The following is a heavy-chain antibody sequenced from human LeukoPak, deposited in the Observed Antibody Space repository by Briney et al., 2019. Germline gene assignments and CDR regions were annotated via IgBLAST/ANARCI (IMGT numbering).Heavy chain of an antibody. D-gene: IGHD6-13*01. J-gene: IGHJ6*02. CDR1: GGTFSSYA. CDR2: IIPILGIA. Sequence: SVKVSCKASGGTFSSYATSWVRQAPGQGLEWRGRIIPILGIANYEQKFQGSVTITADKSTSTAYMELSSLRSEETAVYYCAVPAAGSFYYYYGMDVWGQGTTVTVSS. CDR3: AVPAAGSFYYYYGMDV. V-gene: IGHV1-69*04.